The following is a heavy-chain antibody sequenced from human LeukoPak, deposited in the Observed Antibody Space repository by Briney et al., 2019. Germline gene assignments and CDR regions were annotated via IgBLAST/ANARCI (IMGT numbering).Heavy chain of an antibody. CDR3: ARGVYIAAAQYGY. CDR2: IYYSGTT. Sequence: SETLSLTRTVSGGSISSYYWSWIRQPPGKGLEWIGYIYYSGTTNYNPSLKCRVTISVDTSKNQFSLKLSSVTAADTAVYYCARGVYIAAAQYGYWGQGTLVSVSS. CDR1: GGSISSYY. D-gene: IGHD6-13*01. J-gene: IGHJ4*02. V-gene: IGHV4-59*01.